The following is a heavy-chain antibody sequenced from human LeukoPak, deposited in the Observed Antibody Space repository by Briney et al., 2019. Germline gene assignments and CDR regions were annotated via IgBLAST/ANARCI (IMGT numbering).Heavy chain of an antibody. CDR3: PSQGDGRSGSYKGPHYYYYYGMDV. CDR2: ISWNGGSI. Sequence: GGSLRLSCAASGFTFDDYAMHWVRQAPGKGLEWVSGISWNGGSIGYADSMKGRFTISRDNAKNSLYLQMNSLRAEDTALYYCPSQGDGRSGSYKGPHYYYYYGMDVWGQGTTVTVSS. CDR1: GFTFDDYA. V-gene: IGHV3-9*01. J-gene: IGHJ6*02. D-gene: IGHD3-10*01.